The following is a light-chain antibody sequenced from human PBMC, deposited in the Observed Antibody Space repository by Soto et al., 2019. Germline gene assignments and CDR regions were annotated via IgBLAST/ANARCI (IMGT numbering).Light chain of an antibody. V-gene: IGKV1-39*01. Sequence: DIPMTQSPSSLSASVGDRVTITCRASQSISSYLNWYQQKPGKAPKLLIYAASSLQSGVPSRFSGSGSGTDFTLTISSLQPEDCATYYCQQSYSTPCTFGQGTKVEIK. CDR2: AAS. CDR1: QSISSY. CDR3: QQSYSTPCT. J-gene: IGKJ1*01.